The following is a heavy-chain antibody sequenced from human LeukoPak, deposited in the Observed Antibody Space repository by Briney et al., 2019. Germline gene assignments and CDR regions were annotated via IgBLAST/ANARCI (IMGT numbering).Heavy chain of an antibody. CDR1: GGSISSYY. Sequence: PSETLSLTCTVSGGSISSYYWSWIRQPPGKGLEWIGYIYYSGSTNYNPSLKSRVTISVDTSKNQFSLKLSSVTAADTAVYYCARDSGAYSSSVWFANYYYYYMDVWGKGTTVTVSS. D-gene: IGHD6-6*01. J-gene: IGHJ6*03. V-gene: IGHV4-59*01. CDR2: IYYSGST. CDR3: ARDSGAYSSSVWFANYYYYYMDV.